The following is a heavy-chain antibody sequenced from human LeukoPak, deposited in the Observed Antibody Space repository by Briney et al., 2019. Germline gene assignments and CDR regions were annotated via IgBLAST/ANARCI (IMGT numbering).Heavy chain of an antibody. Sequence: GASVKVSCKASGYTFTSYDINWVRQATGQGLEWMGWMNPNSGNTGYAQKFQGRVTMTRDTSISTAYMELSRLRSDDTAVYYCARDAEDNFDYWGQGTLVTVSS. CDR1: GYTFTSYD. V-gene: IGHV1-8*01. J-gene: IGHJ4*02. CDR3: ARDAEDNFDY. CDR2: MNPNSGNT.